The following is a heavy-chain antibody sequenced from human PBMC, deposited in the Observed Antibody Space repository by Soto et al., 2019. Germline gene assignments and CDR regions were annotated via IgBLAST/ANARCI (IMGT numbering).Heavy chain of an antibody. V-gene: IGHV3-23*01. Sequence: PGGSLRLSCAASGFTFSSSVMSWVRQARGKGLEWVSSVTGNPGSAYYAHSVKGRFTISRDNSKNTLYLQMNSLRAEDTAVYYCAKVAGAAAGLSVYYYYYGMDVWGQGTTVTVSS. J-gene: IGHJ6*02. D-gene: IGHD6-13*01. CDR2: VTGNPGSA. CDR3: AKVAGAAAGLSVYYYYYGMDV. CDR1: GFTFSSSV.